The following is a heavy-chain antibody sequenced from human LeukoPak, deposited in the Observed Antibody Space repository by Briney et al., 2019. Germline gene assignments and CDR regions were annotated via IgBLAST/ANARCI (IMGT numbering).Heavy chain of an antibody. J-gene: IGHJ3*02. CDR2: LYPGDSGA. Sequence: ESLKISCKGSGYRFTNYWIGWVRQMPGKGLEWMGMLYPGDSGARFSPSFQGRVTMSVDRSINTAYLQWGSLRASDTAMYYCATSREVAASHAFDIWGQGTVVTVSS. V-gene: IGHV5-51*01. CDR1: GYRFTNYW. D-gene: IGHD6-19*01. CDR3: ATSREVAASHAFDI.